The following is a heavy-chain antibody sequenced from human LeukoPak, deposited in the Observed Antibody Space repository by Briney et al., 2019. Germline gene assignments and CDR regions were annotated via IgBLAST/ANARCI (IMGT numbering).Heavy chain of an antibody. J-gene: IGHJ5*02. CDR3: AGVAEFDGGNSNNWFDP. CDR2: INAGNGNT. V-gene: IGHV1-3*01. D-gene: IGHD4-23*01. Sequence: GASVKVSCKASGYTFTSYAMHWVRQAPGQRLEWMGWINAGNGNTKYSQKFQGRVTITRDTSASTAYMELSSLRSEDTAVYYCAGVAEFDGGNSNNWFDPWGQGTLVTVSS. CDR1: GYTFTSYA.